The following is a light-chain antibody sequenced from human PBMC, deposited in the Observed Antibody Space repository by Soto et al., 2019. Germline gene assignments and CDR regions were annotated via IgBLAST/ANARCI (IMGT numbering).Light chain of an antibody. CDR3: QQSYSIPPT. J-gene: IGKJ1*01. CDR2: AAS. CDR1: QNIHSN. Sequence: DIQMTQSPSSLSASVGDRVTIPCRASQNIHSNLNWYQQRPGKAPKLLIYAASSLQTGVPLRFSGSGSGTDFTLTISSLQPEDFATYYCQQSYSIPPTFGQGTKVEIK. V-gene: IGKV1-39*01.